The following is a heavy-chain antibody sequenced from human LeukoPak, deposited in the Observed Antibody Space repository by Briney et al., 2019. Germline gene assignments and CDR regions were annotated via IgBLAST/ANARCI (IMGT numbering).Heavy chain of an antibody. J-gene: IGHJ6*02. CDR2: ISGSGGST. V-gene: IGHV3-23*01. CDR3: AKIITMVRGVIYYGMDV. CDR1: GLTFSSYA. Sequence: GGSLRLSCAASGLTFSSYAMSWVRQAPGKGLEWVSAISGSGGSTYYADSVKGRFTISRDNSKNTLYLQMNSLRAEDTAVYYCAKIITMVRGVIYYGMDVWGQGTTVTVSS. D-gene: IGHD3-10*01.